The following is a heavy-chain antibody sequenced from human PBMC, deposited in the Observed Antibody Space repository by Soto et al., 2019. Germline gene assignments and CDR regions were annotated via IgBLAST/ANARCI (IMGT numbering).Heavy chain of an antibody. J-gene: IGHJ4*02. D-gene: IGHD6-19*01. Sequence: GGSLRLSCAASGFTFSNYAMSWVRQAPGKGLEWVSLVSATAGTTYYTDSVKGRFTISRDNSRNTVYLQMNSLKTEDTAVYYCTTDFSIAVAGLDYWGQGTLVTV. V-gene: IGHV3-23*01. CDR2: VSATAGTT. CDR3: TTDFSIAVAGLDY. CDR1: GFTFSNYA.